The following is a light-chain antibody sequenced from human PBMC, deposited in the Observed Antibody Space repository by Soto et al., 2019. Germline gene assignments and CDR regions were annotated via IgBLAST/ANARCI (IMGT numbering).Light chain of an antibody. CDR1: QSLLHNNGNTY. CDR3: MQATQFPFT. Sequence: EIVMTQTPLSSPVTLGQPASISCRSSQSLLHNNGNTYLSWLQQRPGQPPRPLIYEVSNRFSGVPDRFSGSAAGTDFTLRSSRGEAEDVGVYYCMQATQFPFTFGPGTKVDIK. J-gene: IGKJ3*01. CDR2: EVS. V-gene: IGKV2-24*01.